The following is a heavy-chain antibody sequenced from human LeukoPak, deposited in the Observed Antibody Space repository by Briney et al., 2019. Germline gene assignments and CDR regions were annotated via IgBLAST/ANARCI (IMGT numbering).Heavy chain of an antibody. J-gene: IGHJ4*02. CDR2: ISGSGGVT. CDR3: ARDPAAAGTGSFDY. D-gene: IGHD6-13*01. Sequence: PGGSLRLSCAASGFTFSNYAMNWVRQAPGKGLEWVSVISGSGGVTFYADSMKGRFTISRDNAKNSLYLEMNSLRAEDTAVYYCARDPAAAGTGSFDYWGQGTLVTVSS. V-gene: IGHV3-23*01. CDR1: GFTFSNYA.